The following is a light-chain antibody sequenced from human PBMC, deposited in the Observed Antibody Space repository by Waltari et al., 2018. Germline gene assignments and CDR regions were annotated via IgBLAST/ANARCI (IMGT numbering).Light chain of an antibody. CDR2: DAS. V-gene: IGKV3-11*01. CDR3: QQRSNWRGAT. Sequence: EIVLTQSPATLSLSPGERATLSCRASQSVSSYLAWYQQKPGQAPRLLIYDASNRATGIPARFSGSGSGTDFTLTISSLEPEDFAVYYCQQRSNWRGATFGQGTKVEIK. CDR1: QSVSSY. J-gene: IGKJ1*01.